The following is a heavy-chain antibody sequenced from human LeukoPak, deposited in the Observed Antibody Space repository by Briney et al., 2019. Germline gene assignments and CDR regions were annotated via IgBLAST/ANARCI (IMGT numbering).Heavy chain of an antibody. Sequence: PGGSLRLSCEVSGFTFSSFGMHWVRQAPGKGLEWVAFIRYDGSDKYYGDSVKGRFTISRDNSNNTLFLQMNSLGAEDTSTYYCASATFSNWFYFDQWGQGTLVTVSS. CDR3: ASATFSNWFYFDQ. J-gene: IGHJ4*02. V-gene: IGHV3-30*02. D-gene: IGHD6-13*01. CDR2: IRYDGSDK. CDR1: GFTFSSFG.